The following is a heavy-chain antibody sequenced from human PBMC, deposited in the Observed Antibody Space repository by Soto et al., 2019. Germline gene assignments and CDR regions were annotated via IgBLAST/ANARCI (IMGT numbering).Heavy chain of an antibody. CDR3: ARASWYYDSSGCPTRTYDAFDI. Sequence: KTSETMSLTCTVSGGCISSGDYYWSWIRQPPGKGLEWIGYIYYSGSTYYNPSLKSRVTISVDTSKNQFSLKLSSVTAADTAVYYCARASWYYDSSGCPTRTYDAFDIWGQGTMVTVSS. J-gene: IGHJ3*02. CDR1: GGCISSGDYY. D-gene: IGHD3-22*01. V-gene: IGHV4-30-4*01. CDR2: IYYSGST.